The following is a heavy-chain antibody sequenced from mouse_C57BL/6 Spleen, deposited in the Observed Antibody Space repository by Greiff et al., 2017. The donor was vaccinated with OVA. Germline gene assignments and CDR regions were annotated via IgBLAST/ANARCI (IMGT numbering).Heavy chain of an antibody. D-gene: IGHD3-3*01. J-gene: IGHJ3*01. CDR1: GFTFSDAW. Sequence: EVQRVESGGGLVQPGGSMKLSCAASGFTFSDAWMDWVRQSPEKGLEWVAEIRNKANNHATYYAESVKGRFTISRDDSKSSVYLQMNSLRAEDTGIYYCTRESPGDRFAYWGQGTLVTVSA. CDR2: IRNKANNHAT. V-gene: IGHV6-6*01. CDR3: TRESPGDRFAY.